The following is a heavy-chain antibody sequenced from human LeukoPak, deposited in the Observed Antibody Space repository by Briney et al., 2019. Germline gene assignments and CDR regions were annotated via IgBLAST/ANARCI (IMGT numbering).Heavy chain of an antibody. D-gene: IGHD3-3*01. V-gene: IGHV3-23*01. CDR3: ARDLGDSGYYHPWYFGS. CDR2: ISGSGGNT. CDR1: GFTFSSYA. J-gene: IGHJ4*02. Sequence: GGSLRLSCAASGFTFSSYAMSWVRQAPGKGLEWVSAISGSGGNTYYSDSVKGRFTISRDNSKNTLYLQMDNLRAEDTAVYYCARDLGDSGYYHPWYFGSWGRGALVTVSS.